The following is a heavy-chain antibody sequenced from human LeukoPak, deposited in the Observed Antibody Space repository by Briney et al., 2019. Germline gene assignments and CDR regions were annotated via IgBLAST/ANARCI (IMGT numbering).Heavy chain of an antibody. V-gene: IGHV3-7*01. CDR1: GFTFSSYW. CDR3: AREPRYDILTGYLDY. CDR2: IKQDGSEK. Sequence: PGGSLRLSCAASGFTFSSYWMSWVRQAPGKGLEWVANIKQDGSEKYYVDSVKGRFAISRDNAKNSLYLQMNSLRAEDTAVYYCAREPRYDILTGYLDYWGQGTLVTVSS. J-gene: IGHJ4*02. D-gene: IGHD3-9*01.